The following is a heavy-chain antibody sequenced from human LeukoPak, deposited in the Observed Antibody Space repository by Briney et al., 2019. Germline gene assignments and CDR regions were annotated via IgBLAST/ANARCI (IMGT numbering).Heavy chain of an antibody. V-gene: IGHV4-34*01. CDR1: GGSFSGYY. CDR2: INHSGST. D-gene: IGHD2-2*01. CDR3: ARGRIVVVPAARPGAFDI. J-gene: IGHJ3*02. Sequence: PSETLSPTCAVYGGSFSGYYWSWIRQPPGKGLEWIGEINHSGSTNYNPSLKSRVTISVDTSKNQFSLKLSSVTAADTAVYYCARGRIVVVPAARPGAFDIWVRGTMVTVSS.